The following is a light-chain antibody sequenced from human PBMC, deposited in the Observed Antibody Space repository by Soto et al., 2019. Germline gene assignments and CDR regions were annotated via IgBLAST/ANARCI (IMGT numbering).Light chain of an antibody. J-gene: IGLJ2*01. CDR1: SSNIGSNI. CDR2: SHN. V-gene: IGLV1-44*01. Sequence: QPVLTQPPSASGTPGQGVTLSCSGSSSNIGSNIVNWYQQFPGTAPKLLIYSHNQRPSGVPDRFSASKSGTSASLAISGLQSEDEADYYCAAWDDSLHGVVFGGGTKLTVL. CDR3: AAWDDSLHGVV.